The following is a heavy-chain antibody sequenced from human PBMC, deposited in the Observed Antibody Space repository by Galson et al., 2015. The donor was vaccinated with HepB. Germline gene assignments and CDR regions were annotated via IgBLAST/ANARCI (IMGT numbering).Heavy chain of an antibody. CDR3: ARGNEFWSGSGYYGLDV. D-gene: IGHD3-3*01. Sequence: TLSLTCAVSGGSISSGDFRWSWIRQPPGKGLEWIGYIYYSGSAHYNSSLKSRLTISVDTSKNHFSLKLPSVTAADTAVYYCARGNEFWSGSGYYGLDVWGQGTTVTVSS. V-gene: IGHV4-30-4*01. CDR1: GGSISSGDFR. CDR2: IYYSGSA. J-gene: IGHJ6*02.